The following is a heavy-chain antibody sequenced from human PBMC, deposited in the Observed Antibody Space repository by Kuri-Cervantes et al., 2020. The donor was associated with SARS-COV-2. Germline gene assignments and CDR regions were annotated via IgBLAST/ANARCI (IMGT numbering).Heavy chain of an antibody. CDR1: GYTFTSYA. Sequence: ASVKVSCKASGYTFTSYAMHWVRQARGQRLEWMGWINAGNGNTKYSQKFQGRVTITRDTSESTAYMELSSLRSEDTAVYYCARGPNTIFGVVIRRHFDYWGQGTLVTVSS. CDR3: ARGPNTIFGVVIRRHFDY. D-gene: IGHD3-3*01. V-gene: IGHV1-3*01. CDR2: INAGNGNT. J-gene: IGHJ4*02.